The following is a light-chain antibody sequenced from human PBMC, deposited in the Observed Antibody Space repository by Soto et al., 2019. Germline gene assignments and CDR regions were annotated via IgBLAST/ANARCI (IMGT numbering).Light chain of an antibody. CDR1: SSDVGGYNY. J-gene: IGLJ1*01. CDR3: SSYKDRNPSYV. CDR2: EVT. V-gene: IGLV2-8*01. Sequence: QSVLTQPPSASGSPGQSVTISCTGTSSDVGGYNYVSWYQQHPGKAPKLMIYEVTIRPSGVPDRFSGSKSGNTASLTVSGLQAEDEADYYCSSYKDRNPSYVFGTGTKLTVL.